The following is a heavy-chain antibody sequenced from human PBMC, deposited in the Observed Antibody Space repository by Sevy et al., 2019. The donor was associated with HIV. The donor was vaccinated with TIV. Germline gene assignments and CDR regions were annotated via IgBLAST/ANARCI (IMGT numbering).Heavy chain of an antibody. CDR2: ISGSGGST. CDR3: AKDLTTTVTTCLDP. Sequence: GGSLRLSCAASGFTFSSYAMSWVRQAPGKGLEWVSAISGSGGSTDYADSVKGRFTISRDNSKNTLYLQMNSLRAEDTAVYYCAKDLTTTVTTCLDPWGQGTLVTVSS. D-gene: IGHD4-17*01. J-gene: IGHJ5*02. CDR1: GFTFSSYA. V-gene: IGHV3-23*01.